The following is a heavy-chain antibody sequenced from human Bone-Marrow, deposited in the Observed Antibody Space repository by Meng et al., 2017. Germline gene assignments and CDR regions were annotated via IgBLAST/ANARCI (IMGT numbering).Heavy chain of an antibody. CDR2: IRYDGSNK. J-gene: IGHJ4*02. CDR1: GFTFSSYG. D-gene: IGHD6-13*01. CDR3: AKGLRYSSSWYEDY. V-gene: IGHV3-30*02. Sequence: RLGGAGGVGVQPGGSLRLSCAASGFTFSSYGMHWVRQAPGKGLEWVAFIRYDGSNKYYADSVKGRFTISRDNSKNTLYLQMNSLRAEDTAVYYCAKGLRYSSSWYEDYWGQGTLVTVSS.